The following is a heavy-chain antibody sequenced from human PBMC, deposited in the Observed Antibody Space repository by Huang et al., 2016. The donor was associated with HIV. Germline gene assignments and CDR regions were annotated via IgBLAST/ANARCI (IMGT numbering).Heavy chain of an antibody. CDR2: IYPGDSDT. J-gene: IGHJ3*02. CDR3: ARQGVGDFVVEPTGLGAFDI. V-gene: IGHV5-51*01. CDR1: GYTFNGYW. Sequence: EVQLVQSGAVVKKPGESLKISCKGSGYTFNGYWIGWVRQMPGKGLEWMVSIYPGDSDTTYSPSFQGQVTISADKSISTAYLQWSGLKASDTAMYYCARQGVGDFVVEPTGLGAFDIWGQGTMVTVSS. D-gene: IGHD2-2*01.